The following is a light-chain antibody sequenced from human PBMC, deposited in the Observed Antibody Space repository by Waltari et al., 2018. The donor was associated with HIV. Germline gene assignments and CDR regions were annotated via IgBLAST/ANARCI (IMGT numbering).Light chain of an antibody. Sequence: QSALTQPASVSGSPGQSITISCTGTRSDVGCYNYVPCYQPHPGKAPKLMIYEVSNRPSGVANRFSGSKSGNTASMTISGLQAEDEADYYCSSYTATTAILFGGGTKVTVL. CDR2: EVS. V-gene: IGLV2-14*01. J-gene: IGLJ3*02. CDR1: RSDVGCYNY. CDR3: SSYTATTAIL.